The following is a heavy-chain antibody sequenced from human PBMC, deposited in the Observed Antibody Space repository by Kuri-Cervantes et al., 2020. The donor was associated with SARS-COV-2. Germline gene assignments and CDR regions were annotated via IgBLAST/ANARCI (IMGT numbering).Heavy chain of an antibody. J-gene: IGHJ4*02. V-gene: IGHV5-51*01. D-gene: IGHD3-10*01. Sequence: GGSLRLSCKGSGYSFTTYWISWVRQMPGKGLEWMGIIYPGDSDTRYSPSFQGQVTISADKSISTAYLQWSSLKASDTAMYYCARRDFGSGSYYLDYWGQGTLVTVSS. CDR3: ARRDFGSGSYYLDY. CDR1: GYSFTTYW. CDR2: IYPGDSDT.